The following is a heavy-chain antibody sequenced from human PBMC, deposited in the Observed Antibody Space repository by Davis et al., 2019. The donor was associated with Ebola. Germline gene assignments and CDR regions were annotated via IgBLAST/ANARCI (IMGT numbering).Heavy chain of an antibody. J-gene: IGHJ5*02. D-gene: IGHD3-3*01. CDR1: GGSISSSSYY. CDR3: ARLYYDFWSGYYIANWCDP. CDR2: IYYSGST. V-gene: IGHV4-39*01. Sequence: SETLSLTCTVSGGSISSSSYYWGWIRQPPGKGLEWIGSIYYSGSTYYNPSLKSRVTISVDTSKNQFSLKLSSVTAADTAVYYCARLYYDFWSGYYIANWCDPWGQGTLVTVSS.